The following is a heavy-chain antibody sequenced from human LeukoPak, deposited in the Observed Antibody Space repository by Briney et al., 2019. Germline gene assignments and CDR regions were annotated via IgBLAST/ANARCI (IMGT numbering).Heavy chain of an antibody. V-gene: IGHV3-48*01. Sequence: GGPLRLSCEASGFTFSSYSMNWVRQAPGKGLEWISYISDSGNTKYYANSVKGRFTISRDNARSSLFLQMNSLRAEDTAMYYCAKDRIGGQGTMVTVSS. J-gene: IGHJ3*01. CDR3: AKDRI. CDR1: GFTFSSYS. CDR2: ISDSGNTK. D-gene: IGHD2-15*01.